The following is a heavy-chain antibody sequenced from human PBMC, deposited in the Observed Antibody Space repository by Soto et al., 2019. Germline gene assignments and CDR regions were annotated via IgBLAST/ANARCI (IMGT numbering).Heavy chain of an antibody. Sequence: ASVKVSCKASGYTFTSYGISWVRRAPGQGLEWMGWISAYNGNTNYAQKLQGRVTMTTDTSTSTAYMELRSLRSDDTAVYYCARDGYCSSTSCYPIYYYYYGMDVWGQGTTVTVSS. CDR1: GYTFTSYG. J-gene: IGHJ6*02. CDR2: ISAYNGNT. D-gene: IGHD2-2*03. CDR3: ARDGYCSSTSCYPIYYYYYGMDV. V-gene: IGHV1-18*01.